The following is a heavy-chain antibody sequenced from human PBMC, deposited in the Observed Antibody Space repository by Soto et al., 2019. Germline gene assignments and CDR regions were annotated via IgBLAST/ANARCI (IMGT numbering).Heavy chain of an antibody. CDR2: IYPGDSDT. D-gene: IGHD3-3*01. J-gene: IGHJ3*02. CDR1: GYSFTSYW. Sequence: PGESLKISCKGSGYSFTSYWIGWVRQMPGKGLEWMGIIYPGDSDTRYSPSFQGQVTISADKSISTAYLQWSSLKASDTAMYYCATMYDFWSGYPDAFDIWGQGTMVTVSS. CDR3: ATMYDFWSGYPDAFDI. V-gene: IGHV5-51*01.